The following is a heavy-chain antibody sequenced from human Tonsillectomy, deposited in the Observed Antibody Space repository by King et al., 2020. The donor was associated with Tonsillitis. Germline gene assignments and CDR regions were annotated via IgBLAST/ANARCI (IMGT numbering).Heavy chain of an antibody. CDR1: GGTFSSYA. J-gene: IGHJ4*02. Sequence: VQLVESGAEVKKPGSSVKVSCKASGGTFSSYAFSWVRQAPGQGLEWMGGIIPIFGTVNYAQKLQGRVTITADESTSTAYMELSSLRFEDTAVYYCAAPGAYDSSGYYSNYFDSWGQGTLVTVSS. V-gene: IGHV1-69*01. CDR2: IIPIFGTV. D-gene: IGHD3-22*01. CDR3: AAPGAYDSSGYYSNYFDS.